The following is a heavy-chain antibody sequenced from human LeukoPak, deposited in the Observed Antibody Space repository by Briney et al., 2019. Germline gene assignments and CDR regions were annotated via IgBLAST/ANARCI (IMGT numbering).Heavy chain of an antibody. J-gene: IGHJ4*02. V-gene: IGHV3-30*18. CDR1: GFTFSSYG. CDR2: ISCDGSNK. CDR3: AKEGGLSSGYYYLDY. Sequence: GRSLRLSCAASGFTFSSYGMHWVRQAPGKGLEWVAVISCDGSNKYYADSVKGRFTISRDNSKNTLYLQMNSLRAEDTAVYYCAKEGGLSSGYYYLDYWGQGTLVTVSS. D-gene: IGHD3-22*01.